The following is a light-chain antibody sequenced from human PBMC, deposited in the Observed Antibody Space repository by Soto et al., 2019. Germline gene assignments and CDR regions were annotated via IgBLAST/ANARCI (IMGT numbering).Light chain of an antibody. CDR1: TSNTGSSY. CDR3: QTWDSSLRAVV. Sequence: QSVLTQPPSVSAAPGQRVTISCSGSTSNTGSSYVSWYQQVPGTAPKLLIYDDSKRPSGIPDRFSGSKSGTTATLGITGLQTGDEADYYCQTWDSSLRAVVFGGGTKLTVL. V-gene: IGLV1-51*01. CDR2: DDS. J-gene: IGLJ2*01.